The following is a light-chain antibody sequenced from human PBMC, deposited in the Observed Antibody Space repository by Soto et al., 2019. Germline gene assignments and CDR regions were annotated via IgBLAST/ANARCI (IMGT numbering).Light chain of an antibody. Sequence: EIVLTQSPATLSLSPGERATLSCRASQSVSSYLAWYQQKPGQAPRLLIYDASNRATGIPARFSGSGSGTDFTLTISSREPEDFAVTYCQQRINSPPSLTFGGGTKVEIK. CDR1: QSVSSY. V-gene: IGKV3-11*01. J-gene: IGKJ4*01. CDR2: DAS. CDR3: QQRINSPPSLT.